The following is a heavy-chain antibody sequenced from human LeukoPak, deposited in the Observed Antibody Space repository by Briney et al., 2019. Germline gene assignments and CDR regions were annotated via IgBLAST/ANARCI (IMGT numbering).Heavy chain of an antibody. CDR3: ARDRAYKAFDY. CDR1: GFTFITSW. CDR2: ITPNGSEK. D-gene: IGHD5-24*01. V-gene: IGHV3-7*01. J-gene: IGHJ4*02. Sequence: GGSLRLFCSASGFTFITSWMNWVRQAPGKGLEWVASITPNGSEKYYVDSVRGRFTISRDDDKNSVYLQMNSLRAEDTAVYYCARDRAYKAFDYWGQGNLVSVSS.